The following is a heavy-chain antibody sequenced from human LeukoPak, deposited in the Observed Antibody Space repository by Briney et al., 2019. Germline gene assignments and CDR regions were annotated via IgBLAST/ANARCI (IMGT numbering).Heavy chain of an antibody. CDR1: GFTFDDYA. CDR2: ISWNSGSI. Sequence: GRSLRLSCAASGFTFDDYAMHWVRQAPGKGLEWVSGISWNSGSIGYADSVKGRFTISRDNAKNSLYLQMNSLRAEDTALYYCAKDRTTVTTSDFDHWGQGTLVTVSS. V-gene: IGHV3-9*01. CDR3: AKDRTTVTTSDFDH. J-gene: IGHJ4*02. D-gene: IGHD4-17*01.